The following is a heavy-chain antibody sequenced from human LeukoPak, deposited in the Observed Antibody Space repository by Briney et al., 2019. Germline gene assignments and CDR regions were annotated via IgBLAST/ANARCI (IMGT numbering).Heavy chain of an antibody. J-gene: IGHJ4*02. Sequence: PGGSLRPSCAASGFTFSSYAMSWVRQAPGKGLEWVSAISGSGGSTYYADSVKGRFTISRDNSKNTLYLQMNSLRAEDTAVYYCAKAYRPTIFGVVIQNYFDYWGQGTLVTVSS. CDR3: AKAYRPTIFGVVIQNYFDY. V-gene: IGHV3-23*01. CDR2: ISGSGGST. D-gene: IGHD3-3*01. CDR1: GFTFSSYA.